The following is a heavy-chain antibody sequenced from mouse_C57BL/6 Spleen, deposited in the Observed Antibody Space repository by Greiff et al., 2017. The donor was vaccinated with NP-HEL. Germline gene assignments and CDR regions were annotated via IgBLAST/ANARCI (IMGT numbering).Heavy chain of an antibody. Sequence: EVQRVESGGDLVKPGGSLKLSCAASGFTFSSYGMSWVRQTPDKRLEWVATISSGGSYTYYLDSVKGRFTISRDNAKNTLYLQMSSLKSEDTAMYYCAREDGGYYGGLFDYWGQGTTLTVSS. D-gene: IGHD2-3*01. CDR3: AREDGGYYGGLFDY. CDR2: ISSGGSYT. CDR1: GFTFSSYG. J-gene: IGHJ2*01. V-gene: IGHV5-6*01.